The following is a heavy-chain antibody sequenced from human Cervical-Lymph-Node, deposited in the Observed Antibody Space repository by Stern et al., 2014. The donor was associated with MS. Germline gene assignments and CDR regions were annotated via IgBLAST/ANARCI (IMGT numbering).Heavy chain of an antibody. CDR3: AHTRDLWSGYYDLNYYYGMDV. CDR2: IYLDDDK. D-gene: IGHD3-3*01. J-gene: IGHJ6*02. Sequence: QVTLKESGPTLVKPTQTLTLTCTFSGFSLSTSGVGVGWIRQPPGKALEWLALIYLDDDKRYSPSLKSRLTITKDTSKNQVVLTMTNMDPVDTATYYCAHTRDLWSGYYDLNYYYGMDVWGQGTTVTVSS. CDR1: GFSLSTSGVG. V-gene: IGHV2-5*02.